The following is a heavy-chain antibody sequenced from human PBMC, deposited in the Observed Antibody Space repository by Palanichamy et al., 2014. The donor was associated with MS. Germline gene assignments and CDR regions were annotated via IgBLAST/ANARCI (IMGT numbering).Heavy chain of an antibody. CDR1: GFSLSTDDVG. CDR2: VYWDDDK. V-gene: IGHV2-5*02. CDR3: AHLLRRDRRGQYLYHFDY. Sequence: TLVKPTETLTLTCTLSGFSLSTDDVGVGWIRQPPGRAPEWLALVYWDDDKRYSPSLKTRLTITGDTSKNLVLLTMTNVDPVDTATYYCAHLLRRDRRGQYLYHFDYWGQGTLVTVSS. D-gene: IGHD3-22*01. J-gene: IGHJ4*02.